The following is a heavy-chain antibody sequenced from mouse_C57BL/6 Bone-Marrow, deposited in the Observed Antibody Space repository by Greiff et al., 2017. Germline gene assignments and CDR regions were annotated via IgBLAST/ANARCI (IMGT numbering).Heavy chain of an antibody. CDR2: IYPRDGST. D-gene: IGHD1-1*01. V-gene: IGHV1-85*01. Sequence: VQLQQSGPELAKPGASVKLSCKDSGYTFTSYDINWVKQRPGQGLEWIGWIYPRDGSTKYNEKFKGKATLTVDTSSSTAYIELHSLTYDDSAVDFCAREDGSNYWSFDVWGTGTTVTVTS. CDR1: GYTFTSYD. CDR3: AREDGSNYWSFDV. J-gene: IGHJ1*03.